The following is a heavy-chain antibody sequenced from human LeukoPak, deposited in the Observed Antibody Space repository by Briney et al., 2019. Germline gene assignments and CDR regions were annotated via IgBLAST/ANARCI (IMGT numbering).Heavy chain of an antibody. CDR1: GYIFTGYN. V-gene: IGHV1-2*02. CDR3: VKDCGHGGMGDY. Sequence: ASVKVSCMASGYIFTGYNMHWVRQAPAQGLEWMGWISPSSGGTNYAQRFQDRVTITRDTSINTVYMELSGLKSDDSAVFYCVKDCGHGGMGDYSGQGTLVTVSS. CDR2: ISPSSGGT. D-gene: IGHD1-14*01. J-gene: IGHJ4*02.